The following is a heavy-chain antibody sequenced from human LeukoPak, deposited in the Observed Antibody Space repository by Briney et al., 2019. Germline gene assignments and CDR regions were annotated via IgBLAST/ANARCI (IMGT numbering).Heavy chain of an antibody. CDR1: GLTFSSNE. CDR2: ISSGGSTI. J-gene: IGHJ4*02. Sequence: PGGSLRLSCAASGLTFSSNEMNWVRQAPGKGLEWVSHISSGGSTIYYADSVKGRFTISRDNAKNSLYLQMNSLRAEDTAVYYCAKSFLDWGQGTLVTVSS. V-gene: IGHV3-48*03. CDR3: AKSFLD. D-gene: IGHD3-3*01.